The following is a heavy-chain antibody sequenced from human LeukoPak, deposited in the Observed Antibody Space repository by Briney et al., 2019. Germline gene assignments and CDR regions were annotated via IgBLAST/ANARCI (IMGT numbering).Heavy chain of an antibody. CDR3: TSQLGGDRFDP. CDR2: ITWDGGTI. Sequence: GGSLRLSCVASGFDFEDYSMHWVRQVPGRGLEWVCLITWDGGTIYYAGSVKGRFTISRDNNINSLYLQMDRLTIEDSGLYHCTSQLGGDRFDPWGQGTLVTVSS. J-gene: IGHJ5*02. D-gene: IGHD1-1*01. V-gene: IGHV3-43*01. CDR1: GFDFEDYS.